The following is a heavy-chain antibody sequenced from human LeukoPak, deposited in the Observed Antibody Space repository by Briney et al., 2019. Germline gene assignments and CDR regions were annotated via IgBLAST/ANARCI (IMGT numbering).Heavy chain of an antibody. Sequence: PSEALSLTCTVSGGSISSYYWSWIRQPPGKGLEWIGYIYYSGSTNYNPSLKSRVTISVDTSKNQFSLKLSSVTAADTAVYYCARGGIEYDFWSGYYGVFDYWGQGTLVTVSS. CDR1: GGSISSYY. CDR3: ARGGIEYDFWSGYYGVFDY. CDR2: IYYSGST. D-gene: IGHD3-3*01. J-gene: IGHJ4*02. V-gene: IGHV4-59*08.